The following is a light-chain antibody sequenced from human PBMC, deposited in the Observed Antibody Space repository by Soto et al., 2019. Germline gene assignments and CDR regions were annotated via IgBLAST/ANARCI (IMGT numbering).Light chain of an antibody. CDR1: QSVSSY. CDR2: DAS. J-gene: IGKJ1*01. V-gene: IGKV3-11*01. Sequence: EIVLTQSPATLSLSPGERATLSCRASQSVSSYFAWYQQKPGQAPRLLIYDASNRATGIPARFSGSGSGTDVTPTISGLEPEDFAVYYCQQRGNWPLTFGEGTKVEIK. CDR3: QQRGNWPLT.